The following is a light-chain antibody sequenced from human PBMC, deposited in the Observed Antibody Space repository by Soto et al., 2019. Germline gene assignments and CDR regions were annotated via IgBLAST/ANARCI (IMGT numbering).Light chain of an antibody. J-gene: IGLJ1*01. CDR1: SSDVGGYNY. CDR3: TSYTSSTTPDV. V-gene: IGLV2-14*01. Sequence: QSVLTRPASVSGSPGQSITISCTGTSSDVGGYNYVSWYQQHPGKAPKLMIYEVSNRPSGVSNRFSGSKSGHTASLTISGLQSEDEADYFCTSYTSSTTPDVFGTGTKVTVL. CDR2: EVS.